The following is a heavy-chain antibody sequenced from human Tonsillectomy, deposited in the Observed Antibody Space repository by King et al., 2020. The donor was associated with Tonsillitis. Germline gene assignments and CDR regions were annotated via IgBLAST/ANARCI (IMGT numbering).Heavy chain of an antibody. CDR3: AREGYVAFDI. V-gene: IGHV4-59*01. J-gene: IGHJ3*02. CDR1: SGSISSYY. D-gene: IGHD2-15*01. CDR2: IYYIGST. Sequence: QLQESGPGLVKPSETLSLTCSVSSGSISSYYWSWIRQPPGKGLEWIGYIYYIGSTNYNPSLKSRVTISIATSKNQFSLRLSSVTAADTAVYYCAREGYVAFDIWGQGTMVTVSS.